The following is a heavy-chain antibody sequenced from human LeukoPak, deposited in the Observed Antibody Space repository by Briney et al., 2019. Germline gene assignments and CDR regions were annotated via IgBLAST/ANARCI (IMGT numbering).Heavy chain of an antibody. CDR1: GFIFSSYS. D-gene: IGHD6-13*01. J-gene: IGHJ4*02. CDR2: ISSSSSTM. Sequence: GGSLRLSCAASGFIFSSYSMNWVRQAPGKGLEWVSYISSSSSTMYYAASVKGRFSISRDNAQNSLYLQMNSLRAEDTAVYYCAGVYGRRSSWYYLDYWGQGTLVTASS. CDR3: AGVYGRRSSWYYLDY. V-gene: IGHV3-48*01.